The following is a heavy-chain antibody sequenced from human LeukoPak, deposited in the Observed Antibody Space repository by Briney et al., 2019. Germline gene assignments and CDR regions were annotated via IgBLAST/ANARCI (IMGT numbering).Heavy chain of an antibody. CDR2: IIPIFGTA. CDR1: GGTFSSYA. Sequence: SVTVSCKASGGTFSSYAISWVRQAPGQGLEWMGGIIPIFGTANYAQKFQGRVTITADESTSTAYMELSSLRSEDTAVYYCARAPVQYDILTGYYAMAHFDYWGQGTLVTVSS. V-gene: IGHV1-69*13. CDR3: ARAPVQYDILTGYYAMAHFDY. J-gene: IGHJ4*02. D-gene: IGHD3-9*01.